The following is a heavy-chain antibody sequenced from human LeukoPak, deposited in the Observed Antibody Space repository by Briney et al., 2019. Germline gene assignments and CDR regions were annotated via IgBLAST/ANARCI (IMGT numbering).Heavy chain of an antibody. V-gene: IGHV3-23*01. CDR3: AKVKWKLIGYFDY. CDR2: LTGDGGT. CDR1: GFTFTNYA. J-gene: IGHJ4*02. D-gene: IGHD1-20*01. Sequence: GGSLRLSCAASGFTFTNYAMSWVRQAPGKGLEWVSVLTGDGGTNYADSVKGRFTNSRDDSKNTLFLQMNSLRAEDTAVYFCAKVKWKLIGYFDYWGQGTLVTVSS.